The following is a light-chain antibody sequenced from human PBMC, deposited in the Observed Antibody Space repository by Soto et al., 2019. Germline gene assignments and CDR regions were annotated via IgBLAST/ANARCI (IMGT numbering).Light chain of an antibody. CDR2: DAS. J-gene: IGKJ2*01. CDR1: QSISTW. V-gene: IGKV1-5*01. CDR3: QQYNSYSPGST. Sequence: DIQMTQSPSTLSASVGHRVTITCRASQSISTWLAWYQQKPGKAPKLLIYDASSLESGVPSRFSGSGSGTEFTVSISSLQPDDFSTYHCQQYNSYSPGSTFGERTKLEIK.